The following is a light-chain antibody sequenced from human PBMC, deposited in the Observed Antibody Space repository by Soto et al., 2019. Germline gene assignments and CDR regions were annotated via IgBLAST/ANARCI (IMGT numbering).Light chain of an antibody. J-gene: IGLJ2*01. CDR1: SSDVGGYNY. Sequence: QSALTQPPSAFGSPGQSVTISCTGTSSDVGGYNYVSWYQQHPGKAPKLMIYEVSKRPSGIPDRFSGSKSGNTASLTVSGLQAEDEAYYYCSSYASSNNLVFGGGTKLTVL. CDR3: SSYASSNNLV. V-gene: IGLV2-8*01. CDR2: EVS.